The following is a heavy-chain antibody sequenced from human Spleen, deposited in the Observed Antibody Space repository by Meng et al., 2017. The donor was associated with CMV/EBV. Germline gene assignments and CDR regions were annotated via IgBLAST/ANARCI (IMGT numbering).Heavy chain of an antibody. CDR1: GVSASRNSVA. J-gene: IGHJ4*02. CDR3: GRSIYGWYVDY. Sequence: SETLSLTCDISGVSASRNSVAWNWISQSPSRGLEWLGRTYYMSKWYNDYAVSVKSRTTINPDTSKNQFSLQLNSVTPEDTAMYYCGRSIYGWYVDYWGQGTLVTVSS. CDR2: TYYMSKWYN. V-gene: IGHV6-1*01. D-gene: IGHD6-19*01.